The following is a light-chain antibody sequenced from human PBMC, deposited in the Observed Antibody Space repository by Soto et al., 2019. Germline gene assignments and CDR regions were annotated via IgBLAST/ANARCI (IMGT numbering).Light chain of an antibody. CDR2: GAS. Sequence: PGGRVTLSCRASQSVSSSYLTWYQQKPGQAPRLLIYGASTRATGIPARFSGSGSGTEFTLTINSLQSEDFAVYYCQQYNNWPMWTFGQGTKVDIK. CDR1: QSVSSSY. V-gene: IGKV3-15*01. J-gene: IGKJ1*01. CDR3: QQYNNWPMWT.